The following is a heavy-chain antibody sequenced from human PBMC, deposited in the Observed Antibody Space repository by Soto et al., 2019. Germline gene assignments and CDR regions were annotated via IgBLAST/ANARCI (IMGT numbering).Heavy chain of an antibody. V-gene: IGHV3-23*01. CDR2: IRSGGNT. Sequence: EVQLLESGGGLAQPGGYLRLSCVASGFNFATYDMTWARQAPGKSLEWVSGIRSGGNTYYADSVKGRFTISRDNSKNTLHLQMNSLRAEDTAVYHCAKGDHFDYWGQGALVTVSS. J-gene: IGHJ4*02. CDR3: AKGDHFDY. CDR1: GFNFATYD.